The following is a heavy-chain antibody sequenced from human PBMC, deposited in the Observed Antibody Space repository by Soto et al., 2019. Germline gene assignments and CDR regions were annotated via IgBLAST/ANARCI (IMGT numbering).Heavy chain of an antibody. CDR1: GFTFTSSA. Sequence: SVKVSCKASGFTFTSSAMQWVRQARGQRLEWIGWIVVGSGNTNYAQKFQERVTITRDMSTSTAYMELSSLRSEDTAVYYCAVMFYSSGWASNDYWGKGAVVTVSS. V-gene: IGHV1-58*02. D-gene: IGHD6-19*01. CDR3: AVMFYSSGWASNDY. CDR2: IVVGSGNT. J-gene: IGHJ4*02.